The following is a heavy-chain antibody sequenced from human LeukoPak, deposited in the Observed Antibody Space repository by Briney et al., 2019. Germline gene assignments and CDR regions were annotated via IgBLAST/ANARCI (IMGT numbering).Heavy chain of an antibody. V-gene: IGHV1-69*05. J-gene: IGHJ3*02. CDR2: IIPIFGTA. Sequence: ASVKVSCKASGGTFSSYAISWVRQAPGQGLEWMGGIIPIFGTANYAQKFQGRVTITTDESTSTAYMELSSLRSEDTAVYYCARELPNYYDSSGYSQGAFDIWGQGTMVTVSS. D-gene: IGHD3-22*01. CDR1: GGTFSSYA. CDR3: ARELPNYYDSSGYSQGAFDI.